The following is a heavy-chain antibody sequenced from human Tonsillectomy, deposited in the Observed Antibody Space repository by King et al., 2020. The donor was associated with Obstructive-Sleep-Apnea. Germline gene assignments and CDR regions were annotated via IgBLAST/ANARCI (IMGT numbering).Heavy chain of an antibody. J-gene: IGHJ4*02. CDR2: IDWDDDK. CDR1: GFSLSTSGMC. D-gene: IGHD1-26*01. CDR3: TRMAGPTSEFDF. V-gene: IGHV2-70*11. Sequence: TLKESGPALVKPTQTLTLTCTFSGFSLSTSGMCVNWIRQPPGKALEWLARIDWDDDKYYSTSLKTRLTISKDTSQNQVVLRITNMDPVDTATYYCTRMAGPTSEFDFWGQGTLVTVSS.